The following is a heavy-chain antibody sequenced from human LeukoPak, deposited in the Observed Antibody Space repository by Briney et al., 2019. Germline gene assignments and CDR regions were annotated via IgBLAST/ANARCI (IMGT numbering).Heavy chain of an antibody. CDR3: ARAEYDILTS. D-gene: IGHD3-9*01. CDR1: GGSISSYY. CDR2: IYCSGST. V-gene: IGHV4-59*01. J-gene: IGHJ4*02. Sequence: SETLSLTCTVSGGSISSYYWSWIRQPPGKGLEWIGYIYCSGSTNYNPSLKSRVTISVDTSKNQFSLKLSSVTAADTAVYYCARAEYDILTSWGQGTLVTVSS.